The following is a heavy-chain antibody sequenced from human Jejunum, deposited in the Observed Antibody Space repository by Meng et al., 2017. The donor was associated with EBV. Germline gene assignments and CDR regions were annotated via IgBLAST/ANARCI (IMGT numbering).Heavy chain of an antibody. CDR2: IYDSGTT. V-gene: IGHV4-39*07. Sequence: QLQLPESGPGLVKSSETLALTCTVSGGSIRSSGYYWGWIRQPPGKGLQWSGSIYDSGTTYYNPSLRSRVTISVDTSRNQFSLKLNSVTAADTAVYYCARAGYCSSTTCPRWFDPWGQGTLVTVSS. CDR1: GGSIRSSGYY. J-gene: IGHJ5*02. CDR3: ARAGYCSSTTCPRWFDP. D-gene: IGHD2-2*01.